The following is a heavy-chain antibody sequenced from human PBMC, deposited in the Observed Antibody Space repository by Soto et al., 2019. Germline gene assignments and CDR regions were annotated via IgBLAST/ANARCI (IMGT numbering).Heavy chain of an antibody. CDR1: GGSFSGYY. J-gene: IGHJ6*02. CDR2: INHSGST. D-gene: IGHD3-10*01. V-gene: IGHV4-34*01. Sequence: SETLSLTCAVYGGSFSGYYWSWIRQPPGKGLEWIGEINHSGSTNYNPSLKSRVTISVDPSKNQFSLKLSSVTAADTAVYYCARGGPRTADYYGSGRLGGRYYGMDVWGQGTTVTVSS. CDR3: ARGGPRTADYYGSGRLGGRYYGMDV.